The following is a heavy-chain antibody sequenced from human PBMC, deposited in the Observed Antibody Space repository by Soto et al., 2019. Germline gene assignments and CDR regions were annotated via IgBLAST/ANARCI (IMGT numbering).Heavy chain of an antibody. CDR2: LSYSAIS. CDR1: GGSIRGTNDF. D-gene: IGHD6-25*01. Sequence: SETLSLTCSVSGGSIRGTNDFWGWIRQPPGKGLEGIGSLSYSAISYYNPSLQSRVSISLDTTKNQFSRTLRTVAATDTAVYYCARQAYSSGSYLDFWGQGTLVT. V-gene: IGHV4-39*01. CDR3: ARQAYSSGSYLDF. J-gene: IGHJ4*02.